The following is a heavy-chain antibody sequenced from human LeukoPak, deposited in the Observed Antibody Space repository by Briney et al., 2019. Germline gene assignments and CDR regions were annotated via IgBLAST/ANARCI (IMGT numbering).Heavy chain of an antibody. J-gene: IGHJ6*02. D-gene: IGHD6-19*01. Sequence: GGSLRLSCAASGFTFNSYGMNWVRQAPGKGLEWVSSISSSSSYIYYADSVKGRFTISRDNAKNSLYLQMNSLRVEDTAVYYCARVAQWLVQEYSFHYGMDVWGQGTTVTVSS. CDR1: GFTFNSYG. CDR3: ARVAQWLVQEYSFHYGMDV. V-gene: IGHV3-21*01. CDR2: ISSSSSYI.